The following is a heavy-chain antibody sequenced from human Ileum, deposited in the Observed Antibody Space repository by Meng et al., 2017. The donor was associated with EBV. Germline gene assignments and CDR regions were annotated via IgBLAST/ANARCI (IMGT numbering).Heavy chain of an antibody. CDR2: IDQSGYT. CDR3: ARYGRCNGNSFYCFDP. CDR1: GGSFNDYY. J-gene: IGHJ5*02. D-gene: IGHD4-23*01. Sequence: QVRRQQWGTGILKPVETLHLNCAVYGGSFNDYYWTCLRQPPGKGLEWIGEIDQSGYTKFNPSLSSRATISRDTSNNQFSLRLNSVNAADTALYYCARYGRCNGNSFYCFDPWGQGTLVTVSS. V-gene: IGHV4-34*01.